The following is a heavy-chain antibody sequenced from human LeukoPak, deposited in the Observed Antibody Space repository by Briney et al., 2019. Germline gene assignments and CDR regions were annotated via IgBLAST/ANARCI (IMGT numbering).Heavy chain of an antibody. D-gene: IGHD3-9*01. J-gene: IGHJ4*02. CDR3: AREDSGVRNFDWLSGVYHFEY. V-gene: IGHV3-7*01. CDR2: INQDGSDK. CDR1: GLTFSIHW. Sequence: GGSLRLSCAASGLTFSIHWMNWVRQAPGKGLECVANINQDGSDKYYVDSVKGRFTISRDNAKNSLYLQMNSLRAEDTAVYYCAREDSGVRNFDWLSGVYHFEYWGQGTLVTVSS.